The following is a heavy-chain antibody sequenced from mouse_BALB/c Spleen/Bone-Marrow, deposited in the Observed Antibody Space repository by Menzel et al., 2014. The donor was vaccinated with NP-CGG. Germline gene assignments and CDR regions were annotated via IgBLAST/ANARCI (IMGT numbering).Heavy chain of an antibody. CDR3: ARHGSSYVRFAY. CDR1: GYPFTDYH. D-gene: IGHD1-1*01. J-gene: IGHJ3*01. V-gene: IGHV1S45*01. Sequence: VHVKQSGAELVRPGASVKISCKAFGYPFTDYHINWVKQRPGQGLAWIGYINPYNDYTNYNQKFKGKATLIVDKSSSTAYMELSSLTSEDSAVFYCARHGSSYVRFAYWGQGTLVTVSA. CDR2: INPYNDYT.